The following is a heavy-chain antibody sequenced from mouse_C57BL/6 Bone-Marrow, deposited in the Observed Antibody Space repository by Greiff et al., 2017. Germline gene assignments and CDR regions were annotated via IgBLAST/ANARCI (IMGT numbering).Heavy chain of an antibody. CDR1: GYAFTNYL. J-gene: IGHJ4*01. CDR3: ARNYGSSYDAMDY. V-gene: IGHV1-54*01. D-gene: IGHD1-1*01. CDR2: INPGSGGT. Sequence: QVQLQQSGAELVRPGTSVKVSCKASGYAFTNYLIEWVKQRPGQGLEWIGVINPGSGGTNYNEKFKGKATLTADKSSRTAYMQLSSLTSEDSAVYFWARNYGSSYDAMDYWGQGTSGTVSS.